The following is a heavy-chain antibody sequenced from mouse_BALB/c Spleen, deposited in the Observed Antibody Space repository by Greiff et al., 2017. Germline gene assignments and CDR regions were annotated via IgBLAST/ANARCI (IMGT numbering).Heavy chain of an antibody. Sequence: VQLQQSGAELMKPGASVKISCKATGYTFSSYWIEWVKQRPGHGLEWIGEILPGSGSTNYNEKFKGKATFTADTSSNTAYMQLSSLTSEDSAVYYCARGYYDYPYAMDYWGQGTSVTVSS. CDR3: ARGYYDYPYAMDY. D-gene: IGHD2-4*01. CDR2: ILPGSGST. V-gene: IGHV1-9*01. J-gene: IGHJ4*01. CDR1: GYTFSSYW.